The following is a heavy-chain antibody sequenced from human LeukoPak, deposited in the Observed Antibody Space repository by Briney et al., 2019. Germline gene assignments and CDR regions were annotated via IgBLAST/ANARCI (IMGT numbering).Heavy chain of an antibody. Sequence: SETLSLTCAVYGGSFSGYYWSWIRQPPGKGLEWIGESNHSGSTNYNPSLKSRVTISVDTSKNQFSLKLSSVTAADTAVYYCARELYSSGYHDAFDIWGQGTMVTVSS. D-gene: IGHD3-22*01. J-gene: IGHJ3*02. CDR3: ARELYSSGYHDAFDI. V-gene: IGHV4-34*01. CDR2: SNHSGST. CDR1: GGSFSGYY.